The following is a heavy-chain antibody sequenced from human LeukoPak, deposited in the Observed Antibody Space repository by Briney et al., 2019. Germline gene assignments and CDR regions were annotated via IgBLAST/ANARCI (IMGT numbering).Heavy chain of an antibody. CDR1: GFTFSSYS. V-gene: IGHV3-48*02. D-gene: IGHD3-9*01. CDR2: ISSSSSTI. J-gene: IGHJ4*02. Sequence: GGSLRLSCAASGFTFSSYSMNWVRQAPGKGLEWVSYISSSSSTIYYADSVKGRFTISRDNAKNSLYLQMNSLRDEDTAVYYCARENYDILTGYPTDFDYWGQGTLVTVPS. CDR3: ARENYDILTGYPTDFDY.